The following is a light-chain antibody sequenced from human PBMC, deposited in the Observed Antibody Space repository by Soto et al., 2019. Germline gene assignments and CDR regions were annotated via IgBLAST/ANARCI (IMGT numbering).Light chain of an antibody. Sequence: DIQMTQSPSSLSASVGDRVTITCLASQSISSYLNWYQQKPGKAPKLLIYAASSLQSGVPSRFSGSGSGTDVTLTISSLQPEDFATYYCQQSSEATWTFGQGTKVELK. J-gene: IGKJ1*01. V-gene: IGKV1-39*01. CDR2: AAS. CDR1: QSISSY. CDR3: QQSSEATWT.